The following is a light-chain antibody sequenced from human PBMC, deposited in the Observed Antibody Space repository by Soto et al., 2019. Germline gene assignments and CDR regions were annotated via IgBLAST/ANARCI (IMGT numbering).Light chain of an antibody. CDR3: KSYTSSSTYV. CDR2: DVT. V-gene: IGLV2-14*03. CDR1: SSEVGGYNY. J-gene: IGLJ1*01. Sequence: QSALTQPASVSGSPGQSITISCTGTSSEVGGYNYVYWYQQHPGKVPKLMIYDVTNRPSGVSNRFSGSKSGNTASLTISGLQAEGEADYYCKSYTSSSTYVFGTGTKVTV.